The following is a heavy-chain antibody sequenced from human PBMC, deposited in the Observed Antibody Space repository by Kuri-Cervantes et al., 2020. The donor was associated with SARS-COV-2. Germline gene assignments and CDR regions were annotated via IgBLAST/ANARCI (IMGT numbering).Heavy chain of an antibody. V-gene: IGHV4-39*07. D-gene: IGHD4-23*01. CDR2: INHSGST. J-gene: IGHJ6*02. CDR1: GGSISSSSYY. Sequence: SETLSLTCTVSGGSISSSSYYWGWIRQPPGKGLEWIGEINHSGSTNYNPSLKSRVTISVDTSKNQFSLKLSSVTAADTAVYYCARPGGFLDVWGQGTMVTVSS. CDR3: ARPGGFLDV.